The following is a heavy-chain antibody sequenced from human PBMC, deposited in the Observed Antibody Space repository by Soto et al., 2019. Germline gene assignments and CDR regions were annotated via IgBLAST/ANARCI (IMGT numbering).Heavy chain of an antibody. D-gene: IGHD3-10*01. CDR3: ARGPVNRFHFDF. Sequence: GVSLRLSCAASGFTFSSNSMNWVRQAPDKGLEWVSYISSSSSTIHYADSVKGRFTISRDNAKNSLYLQMNSLRDEDTAVYYCARGPVNRFHFDFWGQGTLVTVSS. V-gene: IGHV3-48*02. CDR2: ISSSSSTI. J-gene: IGHJ4*02. CDR1: GFTFSSNS.